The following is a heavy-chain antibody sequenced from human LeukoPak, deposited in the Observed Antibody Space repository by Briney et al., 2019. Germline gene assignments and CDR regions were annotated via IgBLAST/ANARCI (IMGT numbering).Heavy chain of an antibody. CDR3: AREGYYGSGSMGLFDY. CDR2: IYYSGST. V-gene: IGHV4-59*01. D-gene: IGHD3-10*01. J-gene: IGHJ4*02. CDR1: GGSISSYY. Sequence: NSSETLSLTCTVSGGSISSYYWSWIPQPPGKGLEWIGYIYYSGSTNYNPSLKSRVTISVDTSKNQFSLKLSSVTAADTAVYYCAREGYYGSGSMGLFDYWGQGTLVTVSS.